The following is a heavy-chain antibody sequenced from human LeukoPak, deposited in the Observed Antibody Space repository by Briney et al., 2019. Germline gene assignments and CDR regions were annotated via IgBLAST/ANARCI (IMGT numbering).Heavy chain of an antibody. Sequence: GGSLRLSCAASGFTFSGYGMHWVRQAPGKGLEWVAFIRYDGSNKYHADSVKGRFTISRDNSKNTAYLQMNSLRVEDTAVYYCVKDLLSSSWYYFEYWGQGTLVTVSS. CDR1: GFTFSGYG. V-gene: IGHV3-30*02. J-gene: IGHJ4*02. CDR2: IRYDGSNK. D-gene: IGHD6-13*01. CDR3: VKDLLSSSWYYFEY.